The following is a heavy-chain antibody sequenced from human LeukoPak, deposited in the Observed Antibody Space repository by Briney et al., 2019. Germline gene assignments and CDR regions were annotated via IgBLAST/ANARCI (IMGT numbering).Heavy chain of an antibody. V-gene: IGHV1-2*02. J-gene: IGHJ5*02. Sequence: GASVKVSCKASGYTFTGYYMHWVRQAPGQGLEWMGWINPNSGGTNYAQKFQGRVTMTRDTSISTAYMELSRLRSDDTAVYYCARDGRGGGIAAANWFDPWGQGTLVTVSS. CDR1: GYTFTGYY. D-gene: IGHD6-13*01. CDR2: INPNSGGT. CDR3: ARDGRGGGIAAANWFDP.